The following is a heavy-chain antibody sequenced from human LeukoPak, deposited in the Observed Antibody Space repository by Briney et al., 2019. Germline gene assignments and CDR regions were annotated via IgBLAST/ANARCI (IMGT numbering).Heavy chain of an antibody. Sequence: SETLSLTCAVYGGSFSGYYWSWIRQPPGKGLEWIGEINHSGSTNYNPSLKSRVTISVDTSKNQFSQKLSSVTAAETAVYYCARGRTIFGVVIMGSYFDYWGQGTLVTVSS. CDR1: GGSFSGYY. D-gene: IGHD3-3*01. CDR2: INHSGST. CDR3: ARGRTIFGVVIMGSYFDY. J-gene: IGHJ4*02. V-gene: IGHV4-34*01.